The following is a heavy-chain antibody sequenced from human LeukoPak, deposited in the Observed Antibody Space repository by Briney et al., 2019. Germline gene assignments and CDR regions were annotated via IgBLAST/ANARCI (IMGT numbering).Heavy chain of an antibody. CDR1: GFTFSSYA. J-gene: IGHJ4*02. CDR3: ARDAQMWDPHRSDYFDY. Sequence: GGSLRLSCAASGFTFSSYAMSWVRQAPGKGLEWVSSISSSSSYIYYADSVKGRFTISRDNAKNSLYLQMNSLRAEDTAVYYCARDAQMWDPHRSDYFDYWGQGTLVTVSS. CDR2: ISSSSSYI. V-gene: IGHV3-21*01. D-gene: IGHD1-26*01.